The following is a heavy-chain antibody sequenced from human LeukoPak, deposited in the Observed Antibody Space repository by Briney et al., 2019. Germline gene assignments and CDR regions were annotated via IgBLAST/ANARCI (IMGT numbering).Heavy chain of an antibody. V-gene: IGHV3-30*02. CDR2: IRYDGSNK. CDR1: GFAFSSYG. D-gene: IGHD1-1*01. Sequence: GGSLRLSCAASGFAFSSYGIHWVRQAPGKGLEWVAFIRYDGSNKYYADSVKGRFAISRDNSKNTLYLQMNSLRAEDTAVYYCAKNGRGSYFYYYYYMDVWGKGTTVTVSS. J-gene: IGHJ6*03. CDR3: AKNGRGSYFYYYYYMDV.